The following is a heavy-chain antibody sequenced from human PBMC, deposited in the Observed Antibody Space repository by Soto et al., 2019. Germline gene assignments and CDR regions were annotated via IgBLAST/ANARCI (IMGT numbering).Heavy chain of an antibody. J-gene: IGHJ4*02. CDR3: ASSPYSSSLFVLASDS. D-gene: IGHD6-6*01. CDR1: GGTFSSYA. Sequence: RASVKVSCKASGGTFSSYAINWVRQAPGQGLEWMGGIVPIFGTAKYAQKFQGRVTIAADESTSAAYMELTSLRSEDTAMYYCASSPYSSSLFVLASDSWGQGTLVTVSS. CDR2: IVPIFGTA. V-gene: IGHV1-69*13.